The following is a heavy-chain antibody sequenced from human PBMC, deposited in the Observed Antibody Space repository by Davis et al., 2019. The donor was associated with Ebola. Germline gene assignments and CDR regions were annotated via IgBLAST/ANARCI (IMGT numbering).Heavy chain of an antibody. Sequence: PGGSLRLSCAASGFTFSSYDMHWVRQATGKGLEWVSAIGTAGDPYYPGSVKGRFTISRENAKNSLYLQMNSLRAGDTAVYYCARGIGSSWSLGWYFDLWGRGTLVTVSS. CDR2: IGTAGDP. J-gene: IGHJ2*01. V-gene: IGHV3-13*05. D-gene: IGHD6-13*01. CDR1: GFTFSSYD. CDR3: ARGIGSSWSLGWYFDL.